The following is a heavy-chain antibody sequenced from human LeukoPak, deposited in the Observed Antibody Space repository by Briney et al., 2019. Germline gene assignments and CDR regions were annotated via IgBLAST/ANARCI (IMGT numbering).Heavy chain of an antibody. Sequence: SETLSLTCAVYGGSFSGYYWSWIRQPPGKGLEWIGEINHSGSTNYNPSLKSRVTISVDTSKNQFSLKLSSVTAADTAVYYCARGPPLGYNWNYGGWFDPWGQGTLVTVSS. D-gene: IGHD1-7*01. CDR1: GGSFSGYY. CDR3: ARGPPLGYNWNYGGWFDP. CDR2: INHSGST. V-gene: IGHV4-34*01. J-gene: IGHJ5*02.